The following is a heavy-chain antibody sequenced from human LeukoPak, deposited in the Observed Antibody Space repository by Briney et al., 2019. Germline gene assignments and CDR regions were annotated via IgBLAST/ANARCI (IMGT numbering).Heavy chain of an antibody. CDR3: ARVLVVTAHNWFDP. Sequence: GGSLRLSCAASGFTFSSYAMSWVRQAPRKGLEWVANIKKDGSEKYYVDSVKGRFTISRDHAKTSLYLQMNSLRAEDTAVYYCARVLVVTAHNWFDPWGQGTLVTVSS. V-gene: IGHV3-7*01. CDR2: IKKDGSEK. D-gene: IGHD2-21*02. CDR1: GFTFSSYA. J-gene: IGHJ5*02.